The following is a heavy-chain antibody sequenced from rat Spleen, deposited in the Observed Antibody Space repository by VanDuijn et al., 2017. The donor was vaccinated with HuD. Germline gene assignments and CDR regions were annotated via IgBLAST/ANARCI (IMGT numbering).Heavy chain of an antibody. CDR1: GFTFSDFY. CDR3: ARQFITTRYFDY. CDR2: ITYDGSGT. V-gene: IGHV5-29*01. J-gene: IGHJ2*01. D-gene: IGHD1-10*01. Sequence: EVQLVESDGGLVQSGRSLKLSCAASGFTFSDFYMAWVRQAPTKGLEWVATITYDGSGTYYRDYVKVRFTFSRDNAKSTLYLQMDSLRSEDTATYYCARQFITTRYFDYWGQGVVVTVSS.